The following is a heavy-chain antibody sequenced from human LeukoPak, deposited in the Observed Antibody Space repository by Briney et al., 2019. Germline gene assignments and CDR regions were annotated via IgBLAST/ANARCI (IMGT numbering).Heavy chain of an antibody. CDR1: GFSFRNYG. Sequence: PGGSLSLSCAVSGFSFRNYGTDCVRHPPGKGLEWVAFIWHDASYRFHADSVKGRFTITKDNSKHTLYLQMNNPGADDTALYCCTGERGAGYNSLGFDYWGKGALVTVSS. D-gene: IGHD5-24*01. CDR3: TGERGAGYNSLGFDY. CDR2: IWHDASYR. J-gene: IGHJ4*02. V-gene: IGHV3-30*02.